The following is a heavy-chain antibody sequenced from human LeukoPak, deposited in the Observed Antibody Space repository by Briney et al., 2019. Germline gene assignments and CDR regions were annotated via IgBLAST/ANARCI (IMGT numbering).Heavy chain of an antibody. CDR2: IYYSGST. CDR3: ARPTSKLGSFDY. CDR1: GGSISSSNYY. D-gene: IGHD2/OR15-2a*01. V-gene: IGHV4-39*01. J-gene: IGHJ4*02. Sequence: SETLSLTCTVSGGSISSSNYYWGWIRQPPGKGLEWIGTIYYSGSTYYNPSLKSRITISVDTSKNQFSLKLSSVTAADTAVYYCARPTSKLGSFDYWGQATLVTVSS.